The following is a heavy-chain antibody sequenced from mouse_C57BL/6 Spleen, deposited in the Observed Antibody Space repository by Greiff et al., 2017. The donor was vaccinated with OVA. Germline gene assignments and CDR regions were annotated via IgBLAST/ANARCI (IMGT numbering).Heavy chain of an antibody. Sequence: QVQLQHSGPELVKPGASVKISCKASGYAFSSSWMNWVKQRPGKGLEWIGRIYPGDGDTNYNGKFKGKATLTADKSSSTAYMQLSSLTSEDSAVYFCARSGEAISITAWFAYWGQGTLVTVSA. CDR3: ARSGEAISITAWFAY. CDR2: IYPGDGDT. V-gene: IGHV1-82*01. CDR1: GYAFSSSW. D-gene: IGHD1-1*02. J-gene: IGHJ3*01.